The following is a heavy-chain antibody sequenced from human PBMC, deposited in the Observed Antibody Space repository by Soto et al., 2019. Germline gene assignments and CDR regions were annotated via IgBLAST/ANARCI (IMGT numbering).Heavy chain of an antibody. CDR3: ARGGWATVTPNWFDP. J-gene: IGHJ5*02. CDR2: IIPIFGTA. D-gene: IGHD4-17*01. Sequence: ASVKVSCKASGGTFSSYAISWVRQAPGQGLEWMGGIIPIFGTANYAQKFQGRVTITADESTSTAYMELSSLRSEDTAVYYCARGGWATVTPNWFDPWGQGTLVTVSS. V-gene: IGHV1-69*13. CDR1: GGTFSSYA.